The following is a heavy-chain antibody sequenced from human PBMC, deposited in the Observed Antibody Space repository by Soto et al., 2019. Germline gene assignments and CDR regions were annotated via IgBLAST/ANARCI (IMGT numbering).Heavy chain of an antibody. J-gene: IGHJ5*02. CDR2: ISGSGDNI. V-gene: IGHV3-11*01. Sequence: PGGYLGLSCAASGFTFSDYFMSWIRQAPGKGLEWVSFISGSGDNIKYADSVKGRFTISRDNAKNSLYLQMNSLRDEDTAVYYCVRDSARIVVVPRVDGDNRFAPGGQGT. D-gene: IGHD2-2*01. CDR3: VRDSARIVVVPRVDGDNRFAP. CDR1: GFTFSDYF.